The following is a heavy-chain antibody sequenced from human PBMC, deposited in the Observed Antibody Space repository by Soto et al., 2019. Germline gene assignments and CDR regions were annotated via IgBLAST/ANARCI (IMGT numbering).Heavy chain of an antibody. D-gene: IGHD3-22*01. V-gene: IGHV1-18*01. CDR3: ARSSGYYDSSGFFDY. Sequence: ASVKVSCKASGYTFTSYGISWVRQAPGQGLEWMGWISAYNGNTNYAQKLQGRVTMTTDTSTSTAYMELRSLRSDDTAVYYCARSSGYYDSSGFFDYWGQGTRVTVSS. CDR1: GYTFTSYG. J-gene: IGHJ4*02. CDR2: ISAYNGNT.